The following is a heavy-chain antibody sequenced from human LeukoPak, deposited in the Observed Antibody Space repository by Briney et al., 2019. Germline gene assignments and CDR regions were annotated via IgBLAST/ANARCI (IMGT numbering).Heavy chain of an antibody. CDR3: ARGGRVVPAASDWFDP. CDR2: ISYSGST. J-gene: IGHJ5*02. CDR1: GGSINSHY. V-gene: IGHV4-59*11. D-gene: IGHD2-2*01. Sequence: SETLSLTCTVSGGSINSHYWSWIRQPPGKGLEWIGCISYSGSTNYNPSLKSRVTISVDTSKNQFSLKLSSVTAADTAVYYCARGGRVVPAASDWFDPWGQGTLVTVSS.